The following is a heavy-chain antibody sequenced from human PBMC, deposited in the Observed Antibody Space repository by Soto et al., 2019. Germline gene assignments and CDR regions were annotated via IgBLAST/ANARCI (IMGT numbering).Heavy chain of an antibody. CDR1: GGSISSYY. J-gene: IGHJ4*02. D-gene: IGHD4-17*01. CDR3: ATGTYGDYDY. Sequence: PSETLSLTCTVSGGSISSYYWSWIRQPPGKGLEWIGYIYYSGSTNYNPSLKSRVTISVDTSKNQFSLKLSSVTAADTAVYYCATGTYGDYDYRGQGTLVTVSS. V-gene: IGHV4-59*01. CDR2: IYYSGST.